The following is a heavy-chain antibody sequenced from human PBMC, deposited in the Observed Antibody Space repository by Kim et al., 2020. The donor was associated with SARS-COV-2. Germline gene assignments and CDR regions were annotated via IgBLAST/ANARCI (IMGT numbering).Heavy chain of an antibody. CDR1: GGSFSGYY. CDR2: INHSGST. J-gene: IGHJ4*02. D-gene: IGHD2-15*01. V-gene: IGHV4-34*01. Sequence: SETLSLTCAVYGGSFSGYYWSWIRQPPGKGLEWIGEINHSGSTNYNPSLKSRVTISVDTSKNQFSLKLSSVTAADTAVYYCARGGSCSGGSCYPRAVYYFDYWGQGTLVTVSS. CDR3: ARGGSCSGGSCYPRAVYYFDY.